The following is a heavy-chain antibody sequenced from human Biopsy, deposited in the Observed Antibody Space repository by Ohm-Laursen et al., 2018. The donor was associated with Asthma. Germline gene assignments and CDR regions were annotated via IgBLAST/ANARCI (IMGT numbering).Heavy chain of an antibody. CDR1: GGSISSSNYY. D-gene: IGHD3-22*01. CDR2: IYYGGST. CDR3: ARVQDYYDSRGYYRSFDY. V-gene: IGHV4-39*01. J-gene: IGHJ4*02. Sequence: SDILSLTCTVSGGSISSSNYYWGWIRQPPGKGLEWIGNIYYGGSTYYSPSLKSRITISVDTSKKQFSLKLSSVTAADTAVYYCARVQDYYDSRGYYRSFDYWGQGTLVTVSS.